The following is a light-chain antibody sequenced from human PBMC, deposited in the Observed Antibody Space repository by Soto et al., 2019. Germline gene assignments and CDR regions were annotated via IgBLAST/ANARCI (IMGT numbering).Light chain of an antibody. J-gene: IGKJ4*01. V-gene: IGKV1-12*01. CDR2: AAS. Sequence: DIQMTQSPSSVSASIGDRVTISCRASQSIYKWLAWYQQKPGKAPKLLIYAASSLQSGVPSRFSGSGYGTDLTLTISSLQPEDSATYYCQQADSFPLTFGGGTKVEI. CDR1: QSIYKW. CDR3: QQADSFPLT.